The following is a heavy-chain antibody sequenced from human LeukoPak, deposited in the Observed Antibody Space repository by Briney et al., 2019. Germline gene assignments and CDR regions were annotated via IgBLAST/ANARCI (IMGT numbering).Heavy chain of an antibody. D-gene: IGHD2-21*02. Sequence: PGGSLRLSCAASGFTFSRYAMHWVRQAPGKGLEWVAVISYDGSNKYYADSVKGRFTISRDNSKNTLYLQMNSLRAEDTAVYYCAKIDPYCGGDCYLVWGQGTLVTVSS. CDR3: AKIDPYCGGDCYLV. CDR1: GFTFSRYA. J-gene: IGHJ4*02. CDR2: ISYDGSNK. V-gene: IGHV3-30*18.